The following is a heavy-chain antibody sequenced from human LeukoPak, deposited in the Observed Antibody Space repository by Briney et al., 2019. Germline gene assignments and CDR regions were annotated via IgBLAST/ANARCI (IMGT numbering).Heavy chain of an antibody. CDR1: GFTFSSYA. V-gene: IGHV3-23*01. D-gene: IGHD3-3*01. CDR2: VSGSGGST. J-gene: IGHJ4*02. CDR3: AREGVAMVDY. Sequence: GGSLRLSCAASGFTFSSYAMSWVRQAPGKGLEWVSAVSGSGGSTYYADSVKGRFTISRDNSKNTLYLQMNSLRAEDTAVHYCAREGVAMVDYWGQGTLVTVSS.